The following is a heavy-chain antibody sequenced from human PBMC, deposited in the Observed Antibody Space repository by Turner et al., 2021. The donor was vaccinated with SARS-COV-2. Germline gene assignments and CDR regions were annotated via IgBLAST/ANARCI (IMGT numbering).Heavy chain of an antibody. V-gene: IGHV3-53*01. Sequence: EVQLVECGGGLIQPGGSLRLSCAASGFTVSCNYMSWVRQAPGKGLEWVSVIYSGGSTYYADSVKGRFTISRDNSKNTLYLQMNSLRAEDTAVYYCARGHVPAASNFYYYYYYGMDVWGQGTTVTVSS. CDR2: IYSGGST. D-gene: IGHD2-2*01. J-gene: IGHJ6*02. CDR1: GFTVSCNY. CDR3: ARGHVPAASNFYYYYYYGMDV.